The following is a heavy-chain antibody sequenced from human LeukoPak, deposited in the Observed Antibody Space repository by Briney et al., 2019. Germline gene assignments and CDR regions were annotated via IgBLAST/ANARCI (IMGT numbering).Heavy chain of an antibody. J-gene: IGHJ4*02. V-gene: IGHV1-2*06. CDR2: INPNSGGT. Sequence: GGSVKVSFKTSGSTFTGYYMHWVRPAPGQGLEWMGRINPNSGGTNYAQKFQGRVTMTRDTSISTAYMELSRPRSDDTAVYYCARVTIAVAGRIFDYWGQGTLVTVSS. D-gene: IGHD6-19*01. CDR3: ARVTIAVAGRIFDY. CDR1: GSTFTGYY.